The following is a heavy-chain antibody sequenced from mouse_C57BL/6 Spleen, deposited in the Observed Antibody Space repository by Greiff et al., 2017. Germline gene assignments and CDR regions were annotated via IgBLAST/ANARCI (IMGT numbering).Heavy chain of an antibody. CDR2: IDPSDSYT. D-gene: IGHD2-4*01. Sequence: QVQLQQPGAELVMPGASVKLSCKASGYTFTSYWMHWVKQRPGQGLEWIGEIDPSDSYTNYNQKFKGKSTLTVDKSSSTAYMQLSSLTSVDSAVYYCARSDYAGWFAYWGQGTLVTVSA. CDR1: GYTFTSYW. V-gene: IGHV1-69*01. CDR3: ARSDYAGWFAY. J-gene: IGHJ3*01.